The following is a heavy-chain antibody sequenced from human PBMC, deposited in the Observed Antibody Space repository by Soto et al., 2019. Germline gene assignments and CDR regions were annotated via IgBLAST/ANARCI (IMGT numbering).Heavy chain of an antibody. CDR3: ARVRQSYYDFLRGYSRLYAFDI. CDR1: GYTFTSYA. J-gene: IGHJ3*02. D-gene: IGHD3-3*01. Sequence: GASVKVSCKASGYTFTSYAMHWVRQAPGQRLEWMGWINAGNGNTKYSQKFKGRVTITRDTSASTAYMELSSLRSEDTAVYYCARVRQSYYDFLRGYSRLYAFDIWGQGTMVTVSS. V-gene: IGHV1-3*01. CDR2: INAGNGNT.